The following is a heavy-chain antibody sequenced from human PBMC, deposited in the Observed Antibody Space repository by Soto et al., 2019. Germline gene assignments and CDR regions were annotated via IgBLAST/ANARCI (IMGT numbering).Heavy chain of an antibody. CDR3: AAYCYTMTCTHFHGYS. CDR2: IKQDESDQ. D-gene: IGHD3-16*02. Sequence: HPGGSLRLSCAVSGFRFRDYWMSWVRQAPGKGLEWVANIKQDESDQYYVDSVKGRFTISRDNAKNALYLQMNSLRVEDTAVYYCAAYCYTMTCTHFHGYSWGQGTQVTVSS. J-gene: IGHJ5*02. V-gene: IGHV3-7*03. CDR1: GFRFRDYW.